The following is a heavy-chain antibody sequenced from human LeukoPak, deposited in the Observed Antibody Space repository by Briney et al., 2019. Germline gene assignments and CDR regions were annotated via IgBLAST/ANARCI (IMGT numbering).Heavy chain of an antibody. CDR2: IKQDGSEK. CDR3: ARAESHYDIWSGTQKLYYFDY. J-gene: IGHJ4*02. Sequence: GGSLRLSCAASGFTFSSYWMSWVRQAPGKGLELVANIKQDGSEKYYVDSVKGRFTISRDNAKNSLYLQMNSLRAEDTAVYYCARAESHYDIWSGTQKLYYFDYGSQGTLVTVSS. D-gene: IGHD3-3*01. V-gene: IGHV3-7*01. CDR1: GFTFSSYW.